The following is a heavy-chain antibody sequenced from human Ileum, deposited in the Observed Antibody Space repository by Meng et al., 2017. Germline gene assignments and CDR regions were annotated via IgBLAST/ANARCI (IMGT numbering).Heavy chain of an antibody. V-gene: IGHV4-4*02. CDR1: GGSISTSDW. CDR2: IHHSGST. CDR3: AREWSGSYRHFDY. Sequence: QVQLHESVPGLLKPAGTLSLTCPVSGGSISTSDWWSWVRQPPGKGLEWIGEIHHSGSTNYNPSLKSRVTISVDKSKNQFSLKLNSVTAADTAVYYCAREWSGSYRHFDYWGQGTLVTVSS. D-gene: IGHD1-26*01. J-gene: IGHJ4*02.